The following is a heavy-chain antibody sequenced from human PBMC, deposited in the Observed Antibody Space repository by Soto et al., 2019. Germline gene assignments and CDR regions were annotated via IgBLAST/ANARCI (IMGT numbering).Heavy chain of an antibody. Sequence: EVQLVESGGGLVQPGGSLRLSCAASGFTFSSYWMSWVHQAPGKGLEWVANIKQDGSEKYYVDSVKGRFTISRDNAKNSLYLQMNSLRAEDTAVYYCARALGYSYGYPSYFDYWGQGTLVTVSS. CDR2: IKQDGSEK. D-gene: IGHD5-18*01. J-gene: IGHJ4*02. V-gene: IGHV3-7*03. CDR1: GFTFSSYW. CDR3: ARALGYSYGYPSYFDY.